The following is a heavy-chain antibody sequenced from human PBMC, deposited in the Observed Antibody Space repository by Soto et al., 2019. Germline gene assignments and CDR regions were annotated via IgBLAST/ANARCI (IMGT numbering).Heavy chain of an antibody. CDR1: GGSISTYY. D-gene: IGHD3-10*01. V-gene: IGHV4-59*01. CDR2: IYNSGST. CDR3: ARARITMVREVIKYNMDV. J-gene: IGHJ6*02. Sequence: LSLTCTVSGGSISTYYWSWIRRPPGKGLEWIGYIYNSGSTHSNPSLQSRVTISVDTSKNQFSLKLSSVTAADTAIYYCARARITMVREVIKYNMDVWGQGTTVAVSS.